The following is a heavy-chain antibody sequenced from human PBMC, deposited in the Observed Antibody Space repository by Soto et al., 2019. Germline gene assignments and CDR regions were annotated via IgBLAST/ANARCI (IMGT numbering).Heavy chain of an antibody. D-gene: IGHD4-17*01. Sequence: PSETLSLTCTVSGGSISSYYWSWIRQPPGKGLEWIGYIYYSGSTNNNPSLKSRVTISVDTSKNQFSLKLSSVTAADTAVYYCARDNHYGEQAFDIWGPGTMVIVSS. CDR2: IYYSGST. V-gene: IGHV4-59*01. J-gene: IGHJ3*02. CDR1: GGSISSYY. CDR3: ARDNHYGEQAFDI.